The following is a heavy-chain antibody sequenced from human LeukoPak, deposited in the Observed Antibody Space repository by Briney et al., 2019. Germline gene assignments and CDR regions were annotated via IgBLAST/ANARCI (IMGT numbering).Heavy chain of an antibody. J-gene: IGHJ4*02. Sequence: GGSLTLSCAASGFTFSTYWMHWVRQAPGKGLVWVSRVNSDGSNTNYADSVKGRFTLSRDNAKNTLYLQMDSLRAEDTAVYYCVQEINRGDRRYFDYWGQGTLVTVSS. CDR1: GFTFSTYW. CDR2: VNSDGSNT. D-gene: IGHD1-14*01. CDR3: VQEINRGDRRYFDY. V-gene: IGHV3-74*01.